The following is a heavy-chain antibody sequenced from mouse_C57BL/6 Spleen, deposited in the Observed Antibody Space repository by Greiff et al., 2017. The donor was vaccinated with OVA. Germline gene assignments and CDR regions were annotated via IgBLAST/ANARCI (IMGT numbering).Heavy chain of an antibody. Sequence: VQLQQSGAELVKPGASVKMSCKASGYTFTSYWITWVKQRPGHGLEWIGDIYPGSGSTNYNEKFKSKATLTVDTSSSTAYMQLSSLTSEDSAVYYCARRPTPLAMDYWGQGTSVTVSS. CDR2: IYPGSGST. V-gene: IGHV1-55*01. J-gene: IGHJ4*01. CDR1: GYTFTSYW. CDR3: ARRPTPLAMDY. D-gene: IGHD4-1*02.